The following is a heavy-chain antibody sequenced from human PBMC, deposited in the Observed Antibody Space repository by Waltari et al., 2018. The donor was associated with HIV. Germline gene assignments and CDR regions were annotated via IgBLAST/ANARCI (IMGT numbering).Heavy chain of an antibody. J-gene: IGHJ5*02. CDR1: GGTFSSNA. D-gene: IGHD1-26*01. Sequence: QEQLVQSGAEGKKPGSSVKVSCKDPGGTFSSNAISWVRQAPGQGLEWMGSIIRVFEATSYAQKFHGRLTISADESTSTVFMELSSLSFDDTAVYYCARGSSGSYRWFDPWGHGTLVTVSS. CDR3: ARGSSGSYRWFDP. CDR2: IIRVFEAT. V-gene: IGHV1-69*18.